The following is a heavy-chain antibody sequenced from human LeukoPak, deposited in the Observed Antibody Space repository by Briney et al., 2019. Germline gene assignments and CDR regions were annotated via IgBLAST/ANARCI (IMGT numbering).Heavy chain of an antibody. CDR3: AREGDILTGYSYYFDY. V-gene: IGHV3-48*03. D-gene: IGHD3-9*01. CDR2: ISSSGSTI. J-gene: IGHJ4*02. CDR1: GFTFTTYA. Sequence: GGSLRLSCAASGFTFTTYAMSWVRQAPGKGLEWVSYISSSGSTIYYADSVKGRFTISRDNAKNSLYLQMNSLRAEDTAVYYCAREGDILTGYSYYFDYWGQGTLVTVSS.